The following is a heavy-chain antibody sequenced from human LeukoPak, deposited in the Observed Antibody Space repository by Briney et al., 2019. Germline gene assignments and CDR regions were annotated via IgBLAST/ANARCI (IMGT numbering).Heavy chain of an antibody. Sequence: GGSPRLSCAASGFTFRDHYMSWIRQAPGKGLEWISYISSSGNTIYYADSVKGRFTISRDNAKNSLYLQMNSLKAEDTAVYYCASWTTSWFRFFDYWGQGTLVTVSS. V-gene: IGHV3-11*01. D-gene: IGHD2-2*01. CDR1: GFTFRDHY. CDR3: ASWTTSWFRFFDY. J-gene: IGHJ4*02. CDR2: ISSSGNTI.